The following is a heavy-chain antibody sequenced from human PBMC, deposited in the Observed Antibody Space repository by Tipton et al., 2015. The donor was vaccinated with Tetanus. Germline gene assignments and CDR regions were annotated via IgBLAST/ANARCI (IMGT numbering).Heavy chain of an antibody. V-gene: IGHV1-46*01. Sequence: QSGPEVKKPGASVKVSCKASGYTFTSYYMHWVRQAPGQGLEWMGIINPSGGSTSYAQKFQGRVTMTRDTSTSTVYMELSSLRSEDTAVYYCAREAITMVRGATGVPAGFQHWGQGTLVTVSS. J-gene: IGHJ1*01. CDR3: AREAITMVRGATGVPAGFQH. CDR1: GYTFTSYY. D-gene: IGHD3-10*01. CDR2: INPSGGST.